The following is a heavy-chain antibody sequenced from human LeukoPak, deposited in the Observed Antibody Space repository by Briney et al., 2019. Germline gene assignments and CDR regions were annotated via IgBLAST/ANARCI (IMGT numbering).Heavy chain of an antibody. CDR3: ASHPINCSGGSCYSDYYYYGMDV. Sequence: GASVKVSCKASGYTITSYDINWVRQATGQGLEWMGWMNPNSGNTGYAQKFQGRVTMTRNTSISTAYMELSSLRSEDTAVYYCASHPINCSGGSCYSDYYYYGMDVWGQGTTVTVSS. J-gene: IGHJ6*02. D-gene: IGHD2-15*01. V-gene: IGHV1-8*01. CDR1: GYTITSYD. CDR2: MNPNSGNT.